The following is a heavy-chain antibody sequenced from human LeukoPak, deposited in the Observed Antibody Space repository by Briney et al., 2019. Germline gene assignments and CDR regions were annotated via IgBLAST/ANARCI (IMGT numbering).Heavy chain of an antibody. V-gene: IGHV7-4-1*02. D-gene: IGHD6-13*01. CDR2: INTNTGNP. CDR1: GYTFTSYA. CDR3: AREYSSSWYFPYYYYYMDV. J-gene: IGHJ6*03. Sequence: ASVKVSCKASGYTFTSYAMNWVRQAPGQGLEWMGWINTNTGNPTYAQGFTGRFVFSLDTSVSTAYLQISSLKAEDTAVYYCAREYSSSWYFPYYYYYMDVWGKGTTVTVSS.